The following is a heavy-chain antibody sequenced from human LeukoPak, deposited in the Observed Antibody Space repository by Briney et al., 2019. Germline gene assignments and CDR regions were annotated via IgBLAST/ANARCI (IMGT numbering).Heavy chain of an antibody. CDR1: GGSISSGSYD. J-gene: IGHJ6*03. D-gene: IGHD4-11*01. Sequence: SSQTLSLTCTVSGGSISSGSYDWSWIRQPAGKGLEWIGRIYTSGSTNYNPSHKSRVPISIDTSKNQLSLKLSSVTAADTAVYYCARTGRYSNSPCRYYYYYMDVWGKGTTVTVSS. V-gene: IGHV4-61*02. CDR2: IYTSGST. CDR3: ARTGRYSNSPCRYYYYYMDV.